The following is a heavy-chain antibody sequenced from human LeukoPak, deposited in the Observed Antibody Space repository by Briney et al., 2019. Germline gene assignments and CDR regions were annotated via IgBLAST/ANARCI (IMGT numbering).Heavy chain of an antibody. Sequence: ASVKVSCKASGGTFSSYAISWVRQAPGQGLEWMGRIISILGIANYAQKFQGRVTITADKSMSTAYMELSSLRSEDTAVYYCARLDYYDSSTNNWFDPWGQGTLVTVSS. J-gene: IGHJ5*02. CDR2: IISILGIA. V-gene: IGHV1-69*04. CDR1: GGTFSSYA. D-gene: IGHD3-22*01. CDR3: ARLDYYDSSTNNWFDP.